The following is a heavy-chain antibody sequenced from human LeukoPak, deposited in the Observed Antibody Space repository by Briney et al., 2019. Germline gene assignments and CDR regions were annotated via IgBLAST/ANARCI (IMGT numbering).Heavy chain of an antibody. V-gene: IGHV3-48*01. J-gene: IGHJ2*01. CDR3: TKPIGNSGNAKWYFDV. CDR1: GFTFSSYS. D-gene: IGHD5-12*01. CDR2: ISSSSSTI. Sequence: GGSLRLSCAASGFTFSSYSMNWVRQAPGKGLEWVSYISSSSSTIYYADFVKGRFTISRDNAKNSLYLQMNSLRAEDTAVYYCTKPIGNSGNAKWYFDVWGRGTLVSVSS.